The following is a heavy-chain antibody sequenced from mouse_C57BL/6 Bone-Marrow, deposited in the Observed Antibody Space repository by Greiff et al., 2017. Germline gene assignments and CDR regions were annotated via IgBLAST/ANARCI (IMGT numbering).Heavy chain of an antibody. J-gene: IGHJ4*01. V-gene: IGHV5-17*01. Sequence: VPVVASWGCLVKPGGSLPLSCAASGFPFSDSGMHWVRQAPEKGLEWVAYISSGSSTIYYADTVKGRFTISRDNAKNTLFLQMTSLRSEDTAMYYCARGGLDYAMDYWGQGTSVTVSS. CDR3: ARGGLDYAMDY. CDR1: GFPFSDSG. D-gene: IGHD2-4*01. CDR2: ISSGSSTI.